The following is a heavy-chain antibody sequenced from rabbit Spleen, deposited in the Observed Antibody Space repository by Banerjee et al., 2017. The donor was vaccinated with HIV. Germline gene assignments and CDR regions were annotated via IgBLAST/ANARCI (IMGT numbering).Heavy chain of an antibody. V-gene: IGHV1S40*01. CDR2: IYAGSSGST. D-gene: IGHD2-1*01. J-gene: IGHJ4*01. CDR3: ARGSATMTMVITGFYLNL. CDR1: GVSFSSSYY. Sequence: QSLEESGGGLVQPEGSLTLTCTASGVSFSSSYYMCWVRQAPGKGLECIACIYAGSSGSTYYANWAKGRFTISKTSSTTVTLQMTSLTVADTATYFCARGSATMTMVITGFYLNLWGQGTLVTVS.